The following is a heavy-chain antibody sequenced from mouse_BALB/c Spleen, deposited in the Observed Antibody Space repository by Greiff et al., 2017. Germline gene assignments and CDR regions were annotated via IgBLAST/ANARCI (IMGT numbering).Heavy chain of an antibody. Sequence: EVKLVESGGGLVKPGGSLKLSCAASGFTFSSYAMSWVRQTPEKRLEWVASISSGGSTYYPDSVKGRFTISRDNARNILYLQMSSLRSEDTAMYYCARGPITTVVATDYWGQGTTLTVSA. D-gene: IGHD1-1*01. CDR1: GFTFSSYA. J-gene: IGHJ2*01. CDR2: ISSGGST. CDR3: ARGPITTVVATDY. V-gene: IGHV5-6-5*01.